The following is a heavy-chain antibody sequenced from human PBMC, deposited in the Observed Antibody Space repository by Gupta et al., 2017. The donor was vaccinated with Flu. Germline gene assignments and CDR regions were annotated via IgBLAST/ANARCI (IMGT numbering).Heavy chain of an antibody. Sequence: FSTDSMTWVRQAQGKGLEWFSSIDGSSSYIYYADSLKGRFTTSRDNAKNALYLQMNSLRAXDXAGDDGXKGSIAARQGFDYWGQGTLGTDSS. J-gene: IGHJ4*02. D-gene: IGHD6-6*01. CDR1: FSTDS. V-gene: IGHV3-21*01. CDR2: IDGSSSYI. CDR3: XKGSIAARQGFDY.